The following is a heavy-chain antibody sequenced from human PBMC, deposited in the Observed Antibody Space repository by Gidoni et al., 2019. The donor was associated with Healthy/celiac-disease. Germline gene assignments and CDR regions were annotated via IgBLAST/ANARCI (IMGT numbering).Heavy chain of an antibody. Sequence: QVQLVQSGAEVKKPGASVKFSCNASGYTCTSYDINWVRQAHGQGLEWMGWMNPNSGNPGYAQKFQGRVTMTRNTSISTAYMELSSLRSEDTAVYYCARGGILWFGNDYWGQGTLVTVSS. V-gene: IGHV1-8*01. CDR3: ARGGILWFGNDY. CDR2: MNPNSGNP. J-gene: IGHJ4*02. D-gene: IGHD3-10*01. CDR1: GYTCTSYD.